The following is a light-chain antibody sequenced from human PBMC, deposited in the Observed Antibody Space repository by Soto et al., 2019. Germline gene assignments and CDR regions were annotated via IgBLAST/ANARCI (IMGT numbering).Light chain of an antibody. CDR1: QSISSW. J-gene: IGKJ3*01. CDR3: QQSYSTPFT. Sequence: DIQMTQSPSTLSASVGDRVTITCRASQSISSWLAWYQQKTGKAPKVMIHAASSLQSGVPSRFSGSGSGTDFTLTISSLQPEDFGTYYCQQSYSTPFTFAPGTKVDI. CDR2: AAS. V-gene: IGKV1-39*01.